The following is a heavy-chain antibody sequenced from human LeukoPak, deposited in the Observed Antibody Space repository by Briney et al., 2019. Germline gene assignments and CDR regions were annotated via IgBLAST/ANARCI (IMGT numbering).Heavy chain of an antibody. V-gene: IGHV4-4*07. CDR1: GGSISSYY. D-gene: IGHD3-3*01. J-gene: IGHJ3*02. Sequence: KPSETLSLTCTVSGGSISSYYWSWIRQPAGKGPEWIGRIYTSGSTNYNPSLKSRVTMSVDTSKNQFSLKLSSVTAADTAVYYCARDFWSGYYTGGAFDIWGQGTMVTVSS. CDR2: IYTSGST. CDR3: ARDFWSGYYTGGAFDI.